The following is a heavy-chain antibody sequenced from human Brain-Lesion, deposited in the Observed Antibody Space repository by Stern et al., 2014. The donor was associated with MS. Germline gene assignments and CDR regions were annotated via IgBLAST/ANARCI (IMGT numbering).Heavy chain of an antibody. CDR1: GGSVSSTSYA. J-gene: IGHJ5*02. D-gene: IGHD2-15*01. V-gene: IGHV4-39*01. CDR3: AGEEDIRYCSGGSCTGNWFDP. CDR2: IYYRGNT. Sequence: VQLVESGPGLVKPSETLSLTCTVAGGSVSSTSYAWAWIRQPPGKWLGWIGAIYYRGNTYSGPPLKSRPPLSLDPSKNQSPLQLRSVTAADTAVYYCAGEEDIRYCSGGSCTGNWFDPWGQGTLVTVSS.